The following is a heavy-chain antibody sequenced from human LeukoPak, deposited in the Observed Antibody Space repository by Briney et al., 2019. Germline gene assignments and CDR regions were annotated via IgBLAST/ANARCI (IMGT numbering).Heavy chain of an antibody. CDR3: TTDPRLLIY. CDR1: GSTFSNYA. Sequence: GGPLSLSCAASGSTFSNYAMSRVRPAPGKGLGWGSSIYGRGGSTYYADPVRGGLTIYRDNSKNTLNLHMNTLRPAATDQYDSTTDPRLLIYWGQGTLVTVSS. CDR2: IYGRGGST. J-gene: IGHJ4*02. V-gene: IGHV3-23*01. D-gene: IGHD2-8*01.